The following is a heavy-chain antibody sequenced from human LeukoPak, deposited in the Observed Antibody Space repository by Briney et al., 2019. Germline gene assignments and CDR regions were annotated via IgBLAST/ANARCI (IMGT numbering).Heavy chain of an antibody. J-gene: IGHJ6*02. CDR2: IYYSGST. D-gene: IGHD3-3*01. CDR3: ARLVGYYDFWSGYYADYYYGMDV. Sequence: PSQTLSLTCTVSGGSTSSGDYYWSWIRQPPGKGLEWIGYIYYSGSTYYNPSLKSRVTISLDTSKNQFSLKLSSVTAADTAVYYCARLVGYYDFWSGYYADYYYGMDVWGQGTTVTVSS. CDR1: GGSTSSGDYY. V-gene: IGHV4-30-4*01.